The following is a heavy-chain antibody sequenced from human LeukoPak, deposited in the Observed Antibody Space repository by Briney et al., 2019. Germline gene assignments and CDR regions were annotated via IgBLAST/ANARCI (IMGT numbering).Heavy chain of an antibody. Sequence: ASVKVSCKASGYTFTGYYMHWVRQAPGQGLEWMGWINPNSGGTNYAQKFQDWVTLTRDTSISTAYMELSRLRSDGTAVYYCARDVGGDASDIWGQGTMVTVSS. D-gene: IGHD3-3*01. J-gene: IGHJ3*02. CDR3: ARDVGGDASDI. CDR1: GYTFTGYY. V-gene: IGHV1-2*04. CDR2: INPNSGGT.